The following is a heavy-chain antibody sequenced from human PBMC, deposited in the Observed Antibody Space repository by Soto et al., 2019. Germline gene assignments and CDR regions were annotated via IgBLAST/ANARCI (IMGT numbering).Heavy chain of an antibody. J-gene: IGHJ3*01. CDR2: IGFSGEDT. CDR3: VKDPNEIAT. V-gene: IGHV3-23*01. Sequence: EVQLLESGGGLVQPGGSLRLSCAGSGFILGIYSMSWVRQAPGQGLEWVSAIGFSGEDTYYADSVKGRFTVSRDTSKNNLYMQMNSLRVDDTAVYYCVKDPNEIATWGQGAMVTVSS. CDR1: GFILGIYS. D-gene: IGHD6-13*01.